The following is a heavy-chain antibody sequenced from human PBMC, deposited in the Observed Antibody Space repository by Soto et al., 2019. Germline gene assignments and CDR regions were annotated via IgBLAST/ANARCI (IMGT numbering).Heavy chain of an antibody. CDR2: IAWNDDE. J-gene: IGHJ6*02. V-gene: IGHV2-70*01. CDR3: ARDILPGFWVDDYYAMDV. CDR1: GFSLSTSGMC. D-gene: IGHD3-9*01. Sequence: SGPTLVNPTQTLTLTCTFSGFSLSTSGMCVSWIRQPAGKALEWLAFIAWNDDEYYNTSLKTRLTISKDNSKNQVVLTMTNMDPVDTATYYCARDILPGFWVDDYYAMDVWGQGTTVTVSS.